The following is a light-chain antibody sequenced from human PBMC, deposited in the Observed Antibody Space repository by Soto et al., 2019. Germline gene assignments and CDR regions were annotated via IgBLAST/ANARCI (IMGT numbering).Light chain of an antibody. Sequence: TLLTHSRGALSLAPEESATRSCRAIQSVSSNLAWYQQKPGQAPRLLIYDASTRATGIPARFSGSGSGTDFTLTISSLEPEDFAVYYCQQRSNRPPGITCGQGTRLENK. J-gene: IGKJ5*01. CDR2: DAS. CDR1: QSVSSN. CDR3: QQRSNRPPGIT. V-gene: IGKV3-11*01.